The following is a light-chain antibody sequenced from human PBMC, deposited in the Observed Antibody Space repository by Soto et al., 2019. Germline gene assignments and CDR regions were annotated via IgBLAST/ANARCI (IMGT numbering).Light chain of an antibody. CDR2: KVS. Sequence: DLVITQSPLSLPVTRVQPASISCRSNQSLVHSDGIAYFSWFQQRPGRSPRRLIYKVSNRDSGVPARFSGSGSGTDFALKISRVEAEDVGVYYCMQGTHWPITFGQGTRLEIK. J-gene: IGKJ5*01. CDR1: QSLVHSDGIAY. V-gene: IGKV2-30*02. CDR3: MQGTHWPIT.